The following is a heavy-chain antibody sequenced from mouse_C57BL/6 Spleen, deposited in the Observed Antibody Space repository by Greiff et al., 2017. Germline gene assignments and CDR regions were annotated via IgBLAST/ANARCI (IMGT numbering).Heavy chain of an antibody. D-gene: IGHD1-1*01. V-gene: IGHV1-80*01. CDR2: IYPGDGDT. J-gene: IGHJ2*01. CDR3: ARIYYGSSYGDY. Sequence: VQGVESGAELVKPGASVKISCKASGYAFSSYWMNWVKQRPGKGLEWIGQIYPGDGDTNYNGKFKGKATLTADKSSSTAYMQLSSLTSEDSAVYFCARIYYGSSYGDYWGQGTTLTVSS. CDR1: GYAFSSYW.